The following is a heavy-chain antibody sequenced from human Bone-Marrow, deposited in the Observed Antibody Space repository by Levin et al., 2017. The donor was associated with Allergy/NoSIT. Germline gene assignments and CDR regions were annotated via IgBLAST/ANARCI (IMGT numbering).Heavy chain of an antibody. V-gene: IGHV3-11*01. Sequence: GGSLRLSCAASGFTFSDYYMSWIRQAPGKGLEWVSYISSSGSTIYYADSVKGRFTISRDNAKNSLYLQMNSLRAEDTAVYYCARDADSPYYYYGMDVWGQGTTVTVSS. CDR3: ARDADSPYYYYGMDV. J-gene: IGHJ6*02. D-gene: IGHD4-11*01. CDR1: GFTFSDYY. CDR2: ISSSGSTI.